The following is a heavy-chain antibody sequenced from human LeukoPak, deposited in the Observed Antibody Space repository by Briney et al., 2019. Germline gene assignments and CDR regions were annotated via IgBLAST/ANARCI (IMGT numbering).Heavy chain of an antibody. CDR2: IRYDGSNK. D-gene: IGHD3-16*01. CDR3: AKDDKEGVDY. J-gene: IGHJ4*02. V-gene: IGHV3-30*02. Sequence: PGGSLRLSCAASGFTFSSYGMHWVRQAPGKGLEGVAVIRYDGSNKYYADSVKGRFTISRDNSKNTLYLQMTSLRAEDTAVYYCAKDDKEGVDYWGQGTLVTVSS. CDR1: GFTFSSYG.